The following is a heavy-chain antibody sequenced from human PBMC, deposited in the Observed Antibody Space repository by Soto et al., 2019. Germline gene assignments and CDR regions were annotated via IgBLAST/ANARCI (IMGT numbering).Heavy chain of an antibody. CDR2: IIPIFGTA. Sequence: VQLLESGGGLVQPGGSLRLSCAASGFTFSSYAMSWVRQAPGQGLEWMGGIIPIFGTANYAQKFQGRVTITADESTSTAYMELSSLRSEDTAVYYCARSMTTVVTHYFQHWGQGTLVTVSS. CDR3: ARSMTTVVTHYFQH. J-gene: IGHJ1*01. V-gene: IGHV1-69*01. CDR1: GFTFSSYA. D-gene: IGHD4-17*01.